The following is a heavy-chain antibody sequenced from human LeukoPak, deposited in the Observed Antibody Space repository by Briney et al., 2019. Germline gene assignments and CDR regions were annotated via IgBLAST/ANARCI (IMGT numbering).Heavy chain of an antibody. CDR2: ISGSGGST. D-gene: IGHD3-10*01. Sequence: GGSLRLSCAASGFTFSSYAMSWVRQAPGKGLEWVSAISGSGGSTYYADSVKGRFTISRDNSKNTLYLQMNSLRAEDTAVYYCAKLDAPYMVRGVSPTTRTYNWFDPWGQGTLVTVSS. V-gene: IGHV3-23*01. CDR1: GFTFSSYA. J-gene: IGHJ5*02. CDR3: AKLDAPYMVRGVSPTTRTYNWFDP.